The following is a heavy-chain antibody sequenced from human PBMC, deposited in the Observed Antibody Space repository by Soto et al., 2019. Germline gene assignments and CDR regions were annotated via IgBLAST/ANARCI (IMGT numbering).Heavy chain of an antibody. CDR1: GGSISSYY. Sequence: PSETLSLTCTVSGGSISSYYWSWIRQPPGKGLEWIGYIYYSGSTNYNPSLKSRVTISVDTSKNQFSLKLSSVTAADTAVYYCARESPGDYGAYYYYYMDVWGKGTTVTVSS. CDR2: IYYSGST. CDR3: ARESPGDYGAYYYYYMDV. J-gene: IGHJ6*03. D-gene: IGHD4-17*01. V-gene: IGHV4-59*01.